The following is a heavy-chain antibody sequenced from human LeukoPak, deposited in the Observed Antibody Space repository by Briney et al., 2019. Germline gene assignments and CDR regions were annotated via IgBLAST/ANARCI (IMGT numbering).Heavy chain of an antibody. Sequence: SGGSLRLSCAASGLTFSSYGMHWVRQAPGKGLEWVAVISYDGSNKYYADSVKGRFTISRDNSKNTLYLQMNSLRAEDTAVYYCAKVGSRLSSGSYYFDYWGQGTLVTVSS. V-gene: IGHV3-30*18. J-gene: IGHJ4*02. CDR2: ISYDGSNK. D-gene: IGHD3-22*01. CDR1: GLTFSSYG. CDR3: AKVGSRLSSGSYYFDY.